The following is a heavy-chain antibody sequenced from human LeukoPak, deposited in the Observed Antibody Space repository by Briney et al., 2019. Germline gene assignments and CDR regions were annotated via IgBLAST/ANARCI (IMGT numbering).Heavy chain of an antibody. V-gene: IGHV4-4*07. CDR1: GGSISSYY. CDR3: ARESYSSSYLFDF. J-gene: IGHJ4*02. D-gene: IGHD6-6*01. Sequence: SETLSLTCTVSGGSISSYYWSWIRHPAGKGLEWIGRIYTSGSTNYNPSLKSRVTMSVDTSKNQIPLKVNSVTAADTAVYYCARESYSSSYLFDFWGQGTLVTVSS. CDR2: IYTSGST.